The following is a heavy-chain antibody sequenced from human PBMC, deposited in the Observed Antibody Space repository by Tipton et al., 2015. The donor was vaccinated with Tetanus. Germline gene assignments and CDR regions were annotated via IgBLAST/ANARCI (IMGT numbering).Heavy chain of an antibody. CDR2: ISAYNGDT. CDR1: GYTFSNYG. D-gene: IGHD3-16*01. Sequence: QSGAEVKKPGASVKVSCKTSGYTFSNYGVSWVRQAPGRGLEWMGWISAYNGDTNTAQNLQGRVTMTTDTSTSTASMEVRSLTYDDTAVYYCGREDGGPTLDYFDSWGQGALVIVSS. J-gene: IGHJ4*02. V-gene: IGHV1-18*01. CDR3: GREDGGPTLDYFDS.